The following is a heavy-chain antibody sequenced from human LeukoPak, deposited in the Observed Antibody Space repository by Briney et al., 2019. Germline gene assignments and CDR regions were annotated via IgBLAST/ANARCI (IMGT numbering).Heavy chain of an antibody. V-gene: IGHV1-18*01. CDR3: ARCYSSSWQRLDN. CDR1: GYTFTNYG. CDR2: ISAYSGYT. Sequence: ASVKVSCKASGYTFTNYGISWVRQAPGQGLEWMGWISAYSGYTDYAQKLQFRVTMTTDTSTSTAYMELRSLRSDDTAVYYCARCYSSSWQRLDNWGQGTLVIVSS. D-gene: IGHD6-13*01. J-gene: IGHJ4*02.